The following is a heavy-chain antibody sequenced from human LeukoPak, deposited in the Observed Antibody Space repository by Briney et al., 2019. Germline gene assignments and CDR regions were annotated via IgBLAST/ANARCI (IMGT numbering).Heavy chain of an antibody. CDR2: IYYSGST. CDR1: GGSISSYY. D-gene: IGHD3-22*01. CDR3: ARDQGAPYYYDSSGLDY. J-gene: IGHJ4*02. Sequence: SETLSLTCTVSGGSISSYYWSWIRQPPGKGLEWIGYIYYSGSTNYNPSLKSRVIISVDTSKNQFSLKLSSVTAADTAVYYCARDQGAPYYYDSSGLDYWGQGTLVTVSS. V-gene: IGHV4-59*01.